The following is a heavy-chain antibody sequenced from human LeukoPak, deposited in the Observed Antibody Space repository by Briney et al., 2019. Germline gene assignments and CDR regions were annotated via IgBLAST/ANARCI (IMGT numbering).Heavy chain of an antibody. CDR1: GGSISSYY. J-gene: IGHJ5*02. CDR3: ARDPAMVGGGWFDP. D-gene: IGHD5-18*01. Sequence: SETLSLTCTVSGGSISSYYWSWLRQPPGKGLEWIGYIYYSGSTNYNPSLKSRVTISVDTSKNQFSLKLSSVTAADTAVYYCARDPAMVGGGWFDPWGQGTLVTVSS. CDR2: IYYSGST. V-gene: IGHV4-59*01.